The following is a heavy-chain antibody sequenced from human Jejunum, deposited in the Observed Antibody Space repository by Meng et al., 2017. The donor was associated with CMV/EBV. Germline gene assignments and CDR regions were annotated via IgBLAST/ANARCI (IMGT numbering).Heavy chain of an antibody. Sequence: AASGFILSNFWLPWVRHAPGKGLEWVSRINSDGSSTSYADSVKGRFTISRDNAKNTLYLQMNSLRGEDTAVYYCARSVARYNWFDPWGQGTLVTVSS. CDR3: ARSVARYNWFDP. J-gene: IGHJ5*02. CDR2: INSDGSST. D-gene: IGHD2-21*01. V-gene: IGHV3-74*01. CDR1: GFILSNFW.